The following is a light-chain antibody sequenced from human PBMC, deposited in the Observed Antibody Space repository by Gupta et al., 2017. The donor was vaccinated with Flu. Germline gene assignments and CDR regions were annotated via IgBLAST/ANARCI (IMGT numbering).Light chain of an antibody. V-gene: IGKV3-11*01. CDR2: DAS. J-gene: IGKJ2*01. CDR3: QKRSNWPPYT. CDR1: QSVSTY. Sequence: EIELTQSPATLSLSPGERATLSCSASQSVSTYLAWYQKKPGQAPRLLIYDASNRATGIPARFSGSGYGTNFTLTISSLEPEDFAVYYCQKRSNWPPYTFGQGTKVEIK.